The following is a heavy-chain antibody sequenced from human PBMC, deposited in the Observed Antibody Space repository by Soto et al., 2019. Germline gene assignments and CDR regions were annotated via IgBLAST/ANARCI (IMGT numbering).Heavy chain of an antibody. V-gene: IGHV1-18*01. J-gene: IGHJ6*02. Sequence: ASVKVSCKASGYTFTSYGISWVRQAPGQGLEWMGWISAYNGNTNYAQKLQGRVTMTTDTSTSTAYMELRSLRSDDTAVYYCARDGGRAVAGTYYYGMDVWGQGTTVTVSS. CDR2: ISAYNGNT. CDR3: ARDGGRAVAGTYYYGMDV. D-gene: IGHD6-19*01. CDR1: GYTFTSYG.